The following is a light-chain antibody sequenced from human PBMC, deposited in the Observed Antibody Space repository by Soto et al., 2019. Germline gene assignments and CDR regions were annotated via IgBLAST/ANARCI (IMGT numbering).Light chain of an antibody. CDR3: QQRSNWPLT. V-gene: IGKV3-11*01. J-gene: IGKJ4*01. Sequence: EIVLTQSPATLSLSPGERATLSCSASQSVSRYLAWYQQKPGRAPRLLIYDATNRATGIPPRFSGSGSGTAFTLTISSLEREDLAVYYCQQRSNWPLTSGGGTKVEIK. CDR2: DAT. CDR1: QSVSRY.